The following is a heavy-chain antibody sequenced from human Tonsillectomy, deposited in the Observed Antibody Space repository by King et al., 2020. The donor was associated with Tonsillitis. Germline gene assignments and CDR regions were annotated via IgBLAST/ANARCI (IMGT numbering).Heavy chain of an antibody. CDR3: ARLGGVRDSDYGGGFDY. CDR2: SYYSWST. CDR1: GDSISSSTYY. D-gene: IGHD4-17*01. Sequence: LQLQESGPGLVKPSETLSLACTVSGDSISSSTYYWGWIRQPPGKGLEWIGRSYYSWSTYYNPSLKSRVTISVDTSKNQFSLKLSPVTAADTAVYYCARLGGVRDSDYGGGFDYWGQGTLVTVSS. J-gene: IGHJ4*02. V-gene: IGHV4-39*01.